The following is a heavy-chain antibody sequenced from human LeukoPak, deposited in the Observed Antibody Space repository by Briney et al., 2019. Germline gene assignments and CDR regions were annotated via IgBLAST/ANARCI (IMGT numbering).Heavy chain of an antibody. D-gene: IGHD2-21*02. CDR1: GYILSSYY. CDR3: ARTYCGGDCNNRYFDY. V-gene: IGHV1-46*01. J-gene: IGHJ4*02. CDR2: INPSGGRT. Sequence: GASVKVSCKASGYILSSYYMHWVRQAPGQGLEWMGIINPSGGRTDYAQKSQGRVTMTRDTSTSTVYMELNSLRSEDTALYYCARTYCGGDCNNRYFDYWGQGTLVTVSS.